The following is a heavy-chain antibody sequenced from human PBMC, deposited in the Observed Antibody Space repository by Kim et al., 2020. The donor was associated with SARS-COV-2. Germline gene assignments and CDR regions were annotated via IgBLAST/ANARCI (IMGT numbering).Heavy chain of an antibody. CDR1: GVTFSSYW. J-gene: IGHJ1*01. V-gene: IGHV3-74*01. CDR2: INRDGSST. Sequence: GGSLRLSCAASGVTFSSYWMHWVRQAPGKGLVWVSRINRDGSSTSYADSVKGRFTISRDNAKNTLYLQMNSLRAEDTAVYFCARGFGSGSYYGSGYFQHWGQEALVSVSP. D-gene: IGHD3-10*01. CDR3: ARGFGSGSYYGSGYFQH.